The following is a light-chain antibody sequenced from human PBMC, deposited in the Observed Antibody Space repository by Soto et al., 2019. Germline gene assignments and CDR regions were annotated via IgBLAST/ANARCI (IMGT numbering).Light chain of an antibody. Sequence: DIQMTQSPSSLSASVGDRVTITCRASQDMKNYLNWYQHKPGKAPKLLIYDASFLETGVPPRFSGSGSGTDFTFTITSLQHEDIATYYCQQSDHVPFFGGGTKVEIK. CDR2: DAS. CDR1: QDMKNY. J-gene: IGKJ4*01. V-gene: IGKV1-33*01. CDR3: QQSDHVPF.